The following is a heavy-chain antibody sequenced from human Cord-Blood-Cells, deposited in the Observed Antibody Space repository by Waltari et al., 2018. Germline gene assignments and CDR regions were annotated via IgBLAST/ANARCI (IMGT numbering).Heavy chain of an antibody. CDR2: INHSGST. D-gene: IGHD6-13*01. CDR3: ASLYSSSWYQSDY. Sequence: QVQLQLSGAGLLKPSETLSLTCAVYGGSFSGSYWIWIRQPPGKGLEWIGEINHSGSTNYNPSLKSRVTISVDTSKNQFSLKLSSVTAADTAVYYCASLYSSSWYQSDYWGQGTLVTVSS. J-gene: IGHJ4*02. CDR1: GGSFSGSY. V-gene: IGHV4-34*01.